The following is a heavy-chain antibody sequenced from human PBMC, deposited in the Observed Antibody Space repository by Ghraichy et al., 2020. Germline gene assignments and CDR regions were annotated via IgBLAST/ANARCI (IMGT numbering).Heavy chain of an antibody. D-gene: IGHD3-22*01. J-gene: IGHJ5*02. CDR2: IYYSGTT. V-gene: IGHV4-59*01. CDR1: GGSISSYY. CDR3: ARGPLAYYGT. Sequence: SETLSLTCTVSGGSISSYYWSWIRQPPGKGLEWIGYIYYSGTTNYNPSLKSRVTISVDTSKNQFSLKLSSVTAADTAVYYCARGPLAYYGTWGQGTLVTVSS.